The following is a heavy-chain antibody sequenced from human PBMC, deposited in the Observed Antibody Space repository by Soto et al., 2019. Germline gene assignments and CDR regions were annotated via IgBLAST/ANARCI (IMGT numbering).Heavy chain of an antibody. V-gene: IGHV1-69*01. CDR1: GGTFSTYA. J-gene: IGHJ6*02. CDR2: ITPMFGTE. CDR3: ARSQMTIFGIPGGMDV. D-gene: IGHD3-3*01. Sequence: QVHLVQSGAEVKKPGSSVKVSCKASGGTFSTYALSWVRQAPGQGLEWMGGITPMFGTENYAQKFQGRITISADESTSIAYMELSSLRSEDTAVYFCARSQMTIFGIPGGMDVWGQGTTVTVSS.